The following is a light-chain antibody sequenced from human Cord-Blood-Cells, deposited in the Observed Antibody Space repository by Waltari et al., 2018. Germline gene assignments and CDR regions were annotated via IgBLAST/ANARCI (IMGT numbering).Light chain of an antibody. CDR1: SSNIGSNT. Sequence: QSVLTQPPSASGTPGQRVTISCSGSSSNIGSNTVNWYQQLPGTAPKLLIYSNNQRPSGVPDRFSGSKSGTSASLAISGLQPEDEADYYCAAWDDSLRWVFGGGTKLTVL. CDR3: AAWDDSLRWV. V-gene: IGLV1-44*01. J-gene: IGLJ3*02. CDR2: SNN.